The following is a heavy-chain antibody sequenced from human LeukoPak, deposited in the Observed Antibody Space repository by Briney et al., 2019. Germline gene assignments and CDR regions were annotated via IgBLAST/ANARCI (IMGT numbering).Heavy chain of an antibody. V-gene: IGHV3-49*04. J-gene: IGHJ4*02. CDR1: GFTFGDYA. CDR3: TRDQEQQLTNFDY. CDR2: IRSKAYGGTT. D-gene: IGHD6-13*01. Sequence: PGGSLRLSCTASGFTFGDYAMSWVRQAPGKGLEWVGFIRSKAYGGTTEHAASVKGRFTISRDDSKSIAYLQMNSLKTEDTAVYYCTRDQEQQLTNFDYWGQGTLVTVSS.